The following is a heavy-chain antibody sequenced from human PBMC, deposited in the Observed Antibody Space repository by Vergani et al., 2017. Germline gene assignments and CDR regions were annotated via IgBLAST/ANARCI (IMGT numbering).Heavy chain of an antibody. CDR2: IHNRGKT. CDR3: ARSQGDYWDFDL. Sequence: QVRLEESGPGLVKPSETLSLTCSVSGYSIGSGFYWAWIRQSPGEGLQWLTSIHNRGKTYHNPSLKSRVSVSLDTSKNRFSLNLTSMTATATAVYYCARSQGDYWDFDLWGPGSLVTVSS. D-gene: IGHD2-21*01. CDR1: GYSIGSGFY. J-gene: IGHJ2*01. V-gene: IGHV4-38-2*01.